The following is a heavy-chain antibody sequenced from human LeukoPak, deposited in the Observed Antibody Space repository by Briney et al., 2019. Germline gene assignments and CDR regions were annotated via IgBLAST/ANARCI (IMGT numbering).Heavy chain of an antibody. CDR1: GGSISSSSYY. CDR2: IYYSGST. D-gene: IGHD3-10*01. Sequence: SETLSLTCTVSGGSISSSSYYWGWIRQPPGTGLEWIGSIYYSGSTYYNPSLKSRVTISVDTSKNQFSLKLSSVTAADTAVYYCARHGSGSYYMDYWGQGTLVTVSS. V-gene: IGHV4-39*01. J-gene: IGHJ4*02. CDR3: ARHGSGSYYMDY.